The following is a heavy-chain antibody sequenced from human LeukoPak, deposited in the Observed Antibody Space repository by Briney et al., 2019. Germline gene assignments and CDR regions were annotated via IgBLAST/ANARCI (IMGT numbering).Heavy chain of an antibody. CDR2: IYYSGST. V-gene: IGHV4-59*01. D-gene: IGHD2-2*02. J-gene: IGHJ6*03. Sequence: SETLSLTCTVSGVSISSYYWSWIRQPPGKGLEWIGYIYYSGSTNYNPSLKSRVTISVDTPKNQFSLKLSSVTAADTAVYYCARVVPAAISYYYYYMDVWGKGTTVTVSS. CDR3: ARVVPAAISYYYYYMDV. CDR1: GVSISSYY.